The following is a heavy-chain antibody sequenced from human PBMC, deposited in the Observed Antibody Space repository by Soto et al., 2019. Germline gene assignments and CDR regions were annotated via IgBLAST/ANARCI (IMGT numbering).Heavy chain of an antibody. CDR2: INLSGGRT. CDR1: GYAFTSYY. J-gene: IGHJ6*02. Sequence: SVKVSCKASGYAFTSYYMHWVPQAPGQGLEWMGIINLSGGRTSYAQKFQGRVTMTRDTYTSTVYMELSSLRSEDTAVYYCARVPGDTANYYSYGTDVWG. CDR3: ARVPGDTANYYSYGTDV. D-gene: IGHD3-16*01. V-gene: IGHV1-46*01.